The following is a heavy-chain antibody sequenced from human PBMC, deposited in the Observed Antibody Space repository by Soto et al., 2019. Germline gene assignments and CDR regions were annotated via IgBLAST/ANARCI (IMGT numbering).Heavy chain of an antibody. CDR2: MIPFFGTT. Sequence: GPEVKKPGSSVKVSCKASGGTFRNHAINWLRQAPGQGLEWMGGMIPFFGTTTYAQKFRDKVTITADESTTTAYMELRSLRLEDTAVYYCARPLRDGSKWHYWFDPWGQGTLVTVS. CDR3: ARPLRDGSKWHYWFDP. D-gene: IGHD5-12*01. CDR1: GGTFRNHA. V-gene: IGHV1-69*01. J-gene: IGHJ5*02.